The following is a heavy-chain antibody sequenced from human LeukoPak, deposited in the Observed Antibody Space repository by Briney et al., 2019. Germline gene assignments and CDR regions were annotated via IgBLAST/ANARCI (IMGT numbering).Heavy chain of an antibody. Sequence: GGSLRLSCAASGFTFSSYSMNWVRQAPGKGLEWVSYISSSSSTIYYADSVKGRFTISRDNAKNSLYLQMNSLRAEDTAVYYCAREYYGGNSDYWGQGTLVTVSS. D-gene: IGHD4-23*01. CDR2: ISSSSSTI. V-gene: IGHV3-48*04. CDR1: GFTFSSYS. CDR3: AREYYGGNSDY. J-gene: IGHJ4*02.